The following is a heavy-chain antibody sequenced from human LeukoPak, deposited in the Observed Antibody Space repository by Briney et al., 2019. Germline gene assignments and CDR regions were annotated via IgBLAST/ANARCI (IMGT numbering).Heavy chain of an antibody. Sequence: GGSLRLSCAASGFTFTNYAMHWVRQAPGKGLEWVAVISYDGSNKDYADSVKGRYTISRDNSKNTLNLQMNSLRTEDTAVYYCARGARRGDDYGGFFDYWGRGTLVTVSS. D-gene: IGHD4-23*01. J-gene: IGHJ4*02. CDR1: GFTFTNYA. CDR3: ARGARRGDDYGGFFDY. V-gene: IGHV3-30*04. CDR2: ISYDGSNK.